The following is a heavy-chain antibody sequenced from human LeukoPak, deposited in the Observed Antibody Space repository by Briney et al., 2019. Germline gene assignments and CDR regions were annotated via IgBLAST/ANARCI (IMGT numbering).Heavy chain of an antibody. CDR1: GGTFSSYA. J-gene: IGHJ3*02. CDR2: IIPIFGTA. CDR3: ARAGIAARLDAFDI. Sequence: GASVKVSCKASGGTFSSYAISWVRQAPGQGLEWMGGIIPIFGTANYAQKFQGRVTITTDESTSTAYMELSSLRSEDTAVYYCARAGIAARLDAFDIWGQGTMVTVSS. V-gene: IGHV1-69*05. D-gene: IGHD6-6*01.